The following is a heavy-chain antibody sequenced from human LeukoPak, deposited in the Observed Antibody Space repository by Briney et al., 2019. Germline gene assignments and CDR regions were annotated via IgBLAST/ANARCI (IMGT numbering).Heavy chain of an antibody. V-gene: IGHV4-34*01. CDR2: INHSGST. D-gene: IGHD2-21*01. J-gene: IGHJ4*02. CDR3: VRDSVLYYFDY. Sequence: SETLSLTCAVYGGSFSGYYWSWIRQPPGKGLEWIGEINHSGSTNYNPSLKSRVTISRGTSKNHFSLELSSVTAADTAVYYCVRDSVLYYFDYWGQGTLATVSS. CDR1: GGSFSGYY.